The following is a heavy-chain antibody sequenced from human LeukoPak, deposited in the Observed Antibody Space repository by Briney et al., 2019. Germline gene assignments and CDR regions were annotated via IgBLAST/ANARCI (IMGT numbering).Heavy chain of an antibody. CDR2: ISSSGSTI. CDR1: GLTVSTNC. Sequence: GGSLRLSCAASGLTVSTNCMTWVRQAPGKGLEWVSYISSSGSTIYYADSVKGRFTISRDNAKNSLYLQMNSLRAEDTAVYYCARSGDYGDHVPNYWGQGTLVTVSS. CDR3: ARSGDYGDHVPNY. D-gene: IGHD4-17*01. V-gene: IGHV3-48*04. J-gene: IGHJ4*02.